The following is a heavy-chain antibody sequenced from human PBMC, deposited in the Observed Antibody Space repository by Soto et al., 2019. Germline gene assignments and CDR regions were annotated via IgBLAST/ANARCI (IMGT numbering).Heavy chain of an antibody. J-gene: IGHJ6*02. Sequence: QVQLQESGPGLVKPSETLSLTCTVSGGFVNSDTHSWSWIRQTPGKRLEWIGFIYSGGSTKNPSLRSRVTMSVDTSKNQFSLKLRSVIGADTAVYHCARFVRSCSATTCSTRADVWGQGITVTVSS. V-gene: IGHV4-61*01. CDR3: ARFVRSCSATTCSTRADV. CDR1: GGFVNSDTHS. CDR2: IYSGGST. D-gene: IGHD2-2*01.